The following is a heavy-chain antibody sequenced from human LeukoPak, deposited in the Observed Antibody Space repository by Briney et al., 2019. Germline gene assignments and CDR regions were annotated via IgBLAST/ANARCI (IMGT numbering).Heavy chain of an antibody. D-gene: IGHD3-10*01. J-gene: IGHJ5*02. CDR1: GDSIRSGAYS. CDR2: IFHTGST. CDR3: ARELWFANAPGSWLDP. Sequence: SETLSLTCVVSGDSIRSGAYSWSWIRQPPGKGLEWIGYIFHTGSTFYNPSLKSRVTISVDNSKNQFSLRLTSVTAADTAVYYCARELWFANAPGSWLDPWGQGTLVTVSS. V-gene: IGHV4-30-2*01.